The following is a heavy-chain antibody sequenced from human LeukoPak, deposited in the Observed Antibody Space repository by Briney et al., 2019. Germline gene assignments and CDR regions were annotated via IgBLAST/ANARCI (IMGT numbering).Heavy chain of an antibody. J-gene: IGHJ5*01. V-gene: IGHV4-38-2*01. D-gene: IGHD3-22*01. CDR1: GYSISTAYY. CDR3: ARHDSRGSGCTLFDS. Sequence: SETLSLTCAVSGYSISTAYYWGWIRQPPGKGLEWIGRIYHRGRTTSYNPSLESRVTISGDTSKNQFTLRLASVTAADTAVYYCARHDSRGSGCTLFDSWGQGIVVTISS. CDR2: IYHRGRTT.